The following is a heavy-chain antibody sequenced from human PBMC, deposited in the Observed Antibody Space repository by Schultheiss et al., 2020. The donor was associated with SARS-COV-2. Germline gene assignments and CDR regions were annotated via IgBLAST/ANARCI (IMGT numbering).Heavy chain of an antibody. CDR3: ARASIRPYYYYGMDV. D-gene: IGHD3-3*01. CDR2: IYHSGST. V-gene: IGHV4-4*02. J-gene: IGHJ6*02. CDR1: GGSISSSNW. Sequence: SETLSLTCAVSGGSISSSNWWSWVRQPPGKGLEWIGEIYHSGSTNYNPSLKSRVTISVDKSKNQFSLKLSSVTAADTAVYYCARASIRPYYYYGMDVWGQGTTVTVSS.